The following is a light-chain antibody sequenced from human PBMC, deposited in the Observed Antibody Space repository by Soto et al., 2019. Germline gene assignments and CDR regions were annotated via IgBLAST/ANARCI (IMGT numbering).Light chain of an antibody. CDR2: GAS. CDR3: QQHGSSLLT. V-gene: IGKV3-15*01. J-gene: IGKJ4*01. Sequence: EIVMTQSPATLSVSPGERATLSCRASQSVSSNLAWYQQKPGQAPRLLIYGASTRATGIPARFSGSGSGTEFTLTISSLQSEDFAVYYCQQHGSSLLTFGGGTKVEIK. CDR1: QSVSSN.